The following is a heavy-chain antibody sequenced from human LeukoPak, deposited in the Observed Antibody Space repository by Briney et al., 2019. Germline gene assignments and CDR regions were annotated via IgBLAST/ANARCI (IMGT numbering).Heavy chain of an antibody. Sequence: ASVKVSCKASGFTFTSSAMQWARLARGQRLEWIGWIVVGSGNTNYAQKFQERVTITRDMSTSTAYMELSSLRSEDTAVYYCAADSRQSGWYDYYGMDVWGQGTTVTVSS. CDR2: IVVGSGNT. J-gene: IGHJ6*02. CDR3: AADSRQSGWYDYYGMDV. V-gene: IGHV1-58*02. CDR1: GFTFTSSA. D-gene: IGHD6-19*01.